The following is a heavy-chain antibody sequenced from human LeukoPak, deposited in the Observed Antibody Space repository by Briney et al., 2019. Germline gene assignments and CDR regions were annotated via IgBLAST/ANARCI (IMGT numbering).Heavy chain of an antibody. CDR1: RFTFSSYA. Sequence: GGSLRLSCAASRFTFSSYAMHWVRQAPGEGLEWVAVISYDGSNKYYADSVKGRFTISRDNSKNTLYLQMNSLRAEDTAVYYCARSYYYDRKSGYFDYWGQGTLVTVSS. CDR2: ISYDGSNK. V-gene: IGHV3-30-3*01. CDR3: ARSYYYDRKSGYFDY. J-gene: IGHJ4*02. D-gene: IGHD3-22*01.